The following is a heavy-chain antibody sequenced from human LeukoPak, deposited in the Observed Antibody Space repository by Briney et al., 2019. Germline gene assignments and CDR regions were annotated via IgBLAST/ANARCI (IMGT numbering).Heavy chain of an antibody. CDR3: ARTPLLGFRGSPHYFDY. J-gene: IGHJ4*02. D-gene: IGHD1-26*01. V-gene: IGHV3-66*01. CDR1: GFTVSTNY. Sequence: GGSLRLSCAASGFTVSTNYLACVRQAPGKGLEWLSVIYSGGSTYYADSVKGRFNISRDNSKNTVHLQMNRLRAEDTAVYYCARTPLLGFRGSPHYFDYWGQGTLVTVSS. CDR2: IYSGGST.